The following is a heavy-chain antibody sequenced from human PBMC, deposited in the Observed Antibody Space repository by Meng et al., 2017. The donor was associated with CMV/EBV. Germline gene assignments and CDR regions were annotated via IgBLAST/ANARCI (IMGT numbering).Heavy chain of an antibody. CDR3: ASAVQDVVVPAAIRYSSGWYSPRAFDI. CDR2: IIPIFGTA. Sequence: SVKVSCKASGGTFSSYAISWVRQAPGQGLEWMGGIIPIFGTANYAQKFQGRVTITTDESTSTAYMELSSLTSEDTAVYYCASAVQDVVVPAAIRYSSGWYSPRAFDIWGQGTMVTVSS. D-gene: IGHD2-2*02. V-gene: IGHV1-69*05. J-gene: IGHJ3*02. CDR1: GGTFSSYA.